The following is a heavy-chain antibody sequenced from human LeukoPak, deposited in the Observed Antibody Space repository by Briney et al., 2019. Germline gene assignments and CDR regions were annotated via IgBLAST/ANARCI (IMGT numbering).Heavy chain of an antibody. Sequence: SETLSHTCIISSGSISSSSYYWGWIRQPPGKGLEWIGIIYYSGSTYYNPSLKSRVTIFVDTSKNQFSLKLSSVTAADTAVYYCARQGGAAAGRVFDIWGNGTMVTVFS. CDR3: ARQGGAAAGRVFDI. V-gene: IGHV4-39*01. CDR1: SGSISSSSYY. CDR2: IYYSGST. J-gene: IGHJ3*02. D-gene: IGHD6-13*01.